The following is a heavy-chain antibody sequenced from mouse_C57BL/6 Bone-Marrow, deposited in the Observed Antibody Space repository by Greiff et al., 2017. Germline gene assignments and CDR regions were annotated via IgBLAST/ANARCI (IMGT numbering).Heavy chain of an antibody. Sequence: EVKVEESGEGLVKPGGSLKLSCAASGFTFSSYAMSWVRQTPEKRLEWVAYISSGGDYIYYADTVKGRFTISRDNARNTLYLQMSSLKSEDTAMDYCTRAYYDYWFAYWGQGTLVTVSA. CDR3: TRAYYDYWFAY. CDR2: ISSGGDYI. D-gene: IGHD2-4*01. CDR1: GFTFSSYA. V-gene: IGHV5-9-1*02. J-gene: IGHJ3*01.